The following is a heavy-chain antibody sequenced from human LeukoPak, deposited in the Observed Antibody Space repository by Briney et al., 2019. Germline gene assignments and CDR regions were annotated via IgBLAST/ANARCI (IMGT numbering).Heavy chain of an antibody. CDR3: EKLAVRGTLQDDY. J-gene: IGHJ4*02. V-gene: IGHV3-9*01. Sequence: GGSLRLSCAASGFTFDDYAMHWVRQAPGKGLEWVSGISWNSGSIGYADSVKGRFTISRDNAKNSLYLQMNSLRAEDTALYYCEKLAVRGTLQDDYWGQGTLVPVSS. CDR1: GFTFDDYA. CDR2: ISWNSGSI. D-gene: IGHD1-14*01.